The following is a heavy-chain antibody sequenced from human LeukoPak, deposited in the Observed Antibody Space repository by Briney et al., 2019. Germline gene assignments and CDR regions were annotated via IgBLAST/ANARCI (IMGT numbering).Heavy chain of an antibody. CDR3: ATGAYFAD. D-gene: IGHD2-21*01. J-gene: IGHJ4*02. Sequence: GGSLRLSCAASGFTFNSYAMSWVRQAPGKGLEWVSTISDSGGDTYHADSVKGRSTISRDNSMNRLYLQMNSLRAEDTAIYYCATGAYFADWGQGTLVTVSS. CDR2: ISDSGGDT. CDR1: GFTFNSYA. V-gene: IGHV3-23*01.